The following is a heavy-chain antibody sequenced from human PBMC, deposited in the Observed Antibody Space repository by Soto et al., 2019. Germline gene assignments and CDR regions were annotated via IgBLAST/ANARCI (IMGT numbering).Heavy chain of an antibody. CDR2: VKQDGSER. D-gene: IGHD2-15*01. J-gene: IGHJ6*02. Sequence: EVQLVESGGGLVQPGGSLRLSCAASGFSFSDYWMSWVRQAPGKGLEWVANVKQDGSERYYVDSVKGRFTXSRDNAKXXXXXXXXXXXXXXXXXXXXXRERVVVPATIFYYYALDVWGQGTTVTVSS. V-gene: IGHV3-7*02. CDR1: GFSFSDYW. CDR3: XRERVVVPATIFYYYALDV.